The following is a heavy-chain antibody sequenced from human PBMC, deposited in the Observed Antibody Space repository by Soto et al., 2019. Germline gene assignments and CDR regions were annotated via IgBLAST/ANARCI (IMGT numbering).Heavy chain of an antibody. D-gene: IGHD2-15*01. CDR3: GRVVEGATRHTDFDS. Sequence: PSETLSLTCAVSGVSIHNSHSFWGWIRQPPGKGLEFIGSMYYSGRANYNPSLKSRVTISLDTSKNQFSLTVNSVTAADTAIYYCGRVVEGATRHTDFDSWGQGTLVTVSS. CDR1: GVSIHNSHSF. J-gene: IGHJ5*01. CDR2: MYYSGRA. V-gene: IGHV4-39*01.